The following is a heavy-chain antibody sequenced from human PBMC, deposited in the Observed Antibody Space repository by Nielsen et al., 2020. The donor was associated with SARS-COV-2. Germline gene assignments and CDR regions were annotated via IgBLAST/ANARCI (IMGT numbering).Heavy chain of an antibody. CDR2: VSHSGSI. Sequence: SETLSLTCAVSGGSVSSNDWWTWVRQSPGKGLEWIGEVSHSGSINYNPSLKSRVTLSMDKSKRQFSLRLTSVSAADTAVYFCARGDLVVVPSPILGLGPFFYYFYLDVWGKGTTVTASS. CDR1: GGSVSSNDW. CDR3: ARGDLVVVPSPILGLGPFFYYFYLDV. V-gene: IGHV4-4*02. D-gene: IGHD2-2*01. J-gene: IGHJ6*03.